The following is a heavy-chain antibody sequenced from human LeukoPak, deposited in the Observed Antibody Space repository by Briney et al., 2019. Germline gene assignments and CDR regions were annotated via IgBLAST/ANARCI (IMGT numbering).Heavy chain of an antibody. CDR1: GYTFTSFG. CDR3: ARVFSAAIRTDY. Sequence: GPVKVSCKASGYTFTSFGITWVRQAPGQGLEWMGWISTYNGDTNYAQKLQGGVTMTTDTSTSTAYMELRGLRSDDTAVYYCARVFSAAIRTDYWGQGTLVTVSS. D-gene: IGHD2-2*01. CDR2: ISTYNGDT. J-gene: IGHJ4*02. V-gene: IGHV1-18*04.